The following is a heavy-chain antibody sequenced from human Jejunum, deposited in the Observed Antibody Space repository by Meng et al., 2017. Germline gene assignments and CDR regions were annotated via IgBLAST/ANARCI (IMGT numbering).Heavy chain of an antibody. V-gene: IGHV3-21*01. D-gene: IGHD3-16*01. CDR3: ARGSYGSYEY. CDR2: ISGSSGSI. CDR1: GFTFSYYS. Sequence: ETLSLTCAASGFTFSYYSMNWVRQAPGKGLEWVSSISGSSGSISYADSVKGRFTISRDNAKNSLYLQMNSLRVEDTAVYYCARGSYGSYEYWGQGTLVTVSS. J-gene: IGHJ4*02.